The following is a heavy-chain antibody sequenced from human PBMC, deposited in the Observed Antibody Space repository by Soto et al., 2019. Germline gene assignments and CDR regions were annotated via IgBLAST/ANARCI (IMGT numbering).Heavy chain of an antibody. CDR2: IYPGDSDT. CDR3: ARSRRGAYSSGWYSPSGYYNYGIDV. J-gene: IGHJ6*02. CDR1: GSCITSYR. Sequence: PGESLETSCQASGSCITSYRIAWVRHTPGKALEWMGIIYPGDSDTRYSPSFQGQVTISADKSSSTAYLQWTSLKASDTAMYYCARSRRGAYSSGWYSPSGYYNYGIDVWGQGTKVTVSS. D-gene: IGHD6-19*01. V-gene: IGHV5-51*01.